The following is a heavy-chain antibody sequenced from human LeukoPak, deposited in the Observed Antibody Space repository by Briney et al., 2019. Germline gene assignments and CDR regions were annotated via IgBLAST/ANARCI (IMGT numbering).Heavy chain of an antibody. CDR1: GGSISSGSYY. V-gene: IGHV4-61*02. CDR2: IYNRGST. CDR3: ARGDYDFWSGYPISYYYYYMDV. Sequence: SETLSLTCTVSGGSISSGSYYWSWIRQPAGKGLEWIGRIYNRGSTNYNPSRKSRVTISVDTSKNQFSLKLSSVTAADTAVYYCARGDYDFWSGYPISYYYYYMDVWGKGTTVTVSS. J-gene: IGHJ6*03. D-gene: IGHD3-3*01.